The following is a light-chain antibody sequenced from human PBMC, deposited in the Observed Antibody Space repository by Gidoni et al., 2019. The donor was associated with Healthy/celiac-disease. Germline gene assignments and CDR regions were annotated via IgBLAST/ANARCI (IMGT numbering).Light chain of an antibody. Sequence: PASVGDRVTITCQASQDISNYLNWYQQEPGKAPKLLIYDASHLETGVPSRFSGSGSGTDFTFTISSLQPEDIATYYCQQYDNLPPYPFGQGTKLEIK. J-gene: IGKJ2*01. CDR3: QQYDNLPPYP. CDR1: QDISNY. CDR2: DAS. V-gene: IGKV1-33*01.